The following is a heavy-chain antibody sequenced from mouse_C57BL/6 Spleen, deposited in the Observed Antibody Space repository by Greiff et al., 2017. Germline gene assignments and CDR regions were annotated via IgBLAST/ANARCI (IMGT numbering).Heavy chain of an antibody. CDR3: TRPYGSSSFDY. CDR2: IDPENGDT. J-gene: IGHJ2*01. D-gene: IGHD1-1*01. CDR1: GFNIKDDY. Sequence: VQLQQSGAELVRPGASVKLSCTASGFNIKDDYMHWVKQRPEQGLEWIGWIDPENGDTEYASKFQGKATITADTSSNTAYLQLSSLTSEDTAVYYCTRPYGSSSFDYWGQGTTLTVSS. V-gene: IGHV14-4*01.